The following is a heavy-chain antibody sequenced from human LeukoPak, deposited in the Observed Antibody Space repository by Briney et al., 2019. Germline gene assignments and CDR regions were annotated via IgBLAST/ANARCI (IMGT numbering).Heavy chain of an antibody. D-gene: IGHD2-2*01. CDR1: GYTFTSYY. V-gene: IGHV1-46*01. J-gene: IGHJ5*02. Sequence: ASVKVSCKASGYTFTSYYMHWVRQAPGQGLEWMGIINPSGGSTSYAQKFQGRVTMTTDTSTSTAYMELRSLRSDDTAVYYCARLFIGARIFTGYCSSTSCHRGWFDPWGQGTLVTVSS. CDR3: ARLFIGARIFTGYCSSTSCHRGWFDP. CDR2: INPSGGST.